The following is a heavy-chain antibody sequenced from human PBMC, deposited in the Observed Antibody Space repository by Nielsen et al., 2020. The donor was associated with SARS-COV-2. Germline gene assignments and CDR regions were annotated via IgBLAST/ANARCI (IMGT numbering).Heavy chain of an antibody. Sequence: SETLSLTCAVSGGSISSSNWWSWVRQPPGKGLEWIGEIYHSGSTNYNPSLKSRVTISVDKSKNQFSLKLSSVTAADTAVYYCAYWGGHYYDSHYWGQGTLVTVSS. D-gene: IGHD3-22*01. V-gene: IGHV4-4*02. CDR1: GGSISSSNW. CDR3: AYWGGHYYDSHY. J-gene: IGHJ4*02. CDR2: IYHSGST.